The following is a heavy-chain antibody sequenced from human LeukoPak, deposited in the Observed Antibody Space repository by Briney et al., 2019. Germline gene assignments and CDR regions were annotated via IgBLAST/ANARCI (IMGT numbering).Heavy chain of an antibody. J-gene: IGHJ4*02. CDR1: GGSISSSNW. V-gene: IGHV4-4*02. D-gene: IGHD5-18*01. CDR2: IYHSGST. Sequence: SETLSLTCAVSGGSISSSNWWSWVRQPPGKGLEWIGEIYHSGSTNYNPSLKSRVTVSVDKSKNQFSLKLSSVTAADTAVYYCARDSHSRYSYGSHHFDYWGQGTLVTVSS. CDR3: ARDSHSRYSYGSHHFDY.